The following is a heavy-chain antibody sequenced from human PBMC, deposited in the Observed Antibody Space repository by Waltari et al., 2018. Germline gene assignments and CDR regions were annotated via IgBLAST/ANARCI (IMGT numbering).Heavy chain of an antibody. D-gene: IGHD3-22*01. J-gene: IGHJ5*02. CDR2: VIPTFGPA. CDR3: ARGPDYYDSSRGWFDP. V-gene: IGHV1-69*05. Sequence: QVQLVQSGAEVKKPGSSVKVSCKASGGTFSSYAISGVRQAPGQGLEWMGGVIPTFGPANSAQNVQGRVMITTDESTSTAYMGLSSLSSDDTAVYYCARGPDYYDSSRGWFDPWGQGTLVTVSS. CDR1: GGTFSSYA.